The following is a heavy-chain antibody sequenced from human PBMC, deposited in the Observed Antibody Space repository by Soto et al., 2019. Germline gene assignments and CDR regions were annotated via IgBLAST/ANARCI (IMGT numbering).Heavy chain of an antibody. CDR2: IIPIFGTA. V-gene: IGHV1-69*01. CDR1: GGTFSSYA. D-gene: IGHD2-2*01. J-gene: IGHJ6*02. Sequence: QVQLVQSGAEVKKPGSSVKVSCKASGGTFSSYAISWVRQAPGQGLEWMGGIIPIFGTANYAQKFQGRVTITADESTSTAYMELSSLRSEDTAVYYCARGTDCSSTSCSTPYYYYYGMDVWGQGTTATVSS. CDR3: ARGTDCSSTSCSTPYYYYYGMDV.